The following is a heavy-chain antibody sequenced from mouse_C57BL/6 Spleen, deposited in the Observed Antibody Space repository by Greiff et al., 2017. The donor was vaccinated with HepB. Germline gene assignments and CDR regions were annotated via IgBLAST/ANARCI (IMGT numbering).Heavy chain of an antibody. Sequence: QVQLQQPGAELVRPGSSVKLSCKASGYTFTSYWMHWVKQRPIQGLEWIGNIDPSDSETHYNQKFKDKATLTVDKSSSTAYMQLSSLTSEDSAVYYCASDDGYHAAMDYWGQGTSVTVSS. CDR2: IDPSDSET. CDR1: GYTFTSYW. D-gene: IGHD2-3*01. CDR3: ASDDGYHAAMDY. J-gene: IGHJ4*01. V-gene: IGHV1-52*01.